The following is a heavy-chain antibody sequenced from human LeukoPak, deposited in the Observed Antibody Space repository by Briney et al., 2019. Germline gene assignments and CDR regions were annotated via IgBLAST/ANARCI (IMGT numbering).Heavy chain of an antibody. CDR2: ISYDGSNK. CDR1: GXTFSSYA. D-gene: IGHD3-22*01. V-gene: IGHV3-30-3*01. J-gene: IGHJ4*02. CDR3: AGGPSSYYESSGYSYYFDF. Sequence: GGSLRLSCAASGXTFSSYAIFWVRQAPGKGLEWVAIISYDGSNKYYADSVKGRFTISRDNSKNMLYLQMNSLRSEDTAVYYCAGGPSSYYESSGYSYYFDFWGQGTLVTVSS.